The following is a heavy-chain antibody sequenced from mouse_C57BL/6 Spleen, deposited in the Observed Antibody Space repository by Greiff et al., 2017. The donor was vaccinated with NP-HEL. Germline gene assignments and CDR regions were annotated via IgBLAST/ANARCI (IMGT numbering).Heavy chain of an antibody. CDR1: GYTFTSYW. Sequence: VQLQQPGAELVKPGASVKMSCKASGYTFTSYWITWVKQRPGQGLEWIGDIYPGSGSTNYIEKFKSKATLTVDTSSSTAYIQLSSRRSEDSAVYYCAREEANWDWFAYWGQGTLVTVSA. CDR2: IYPGSGST. D-gene: IGHD4-1*01. V-gene: IGHV1-55*01. J-gene: IGHJ3*01. CDR3: AREEANWDWFAY.